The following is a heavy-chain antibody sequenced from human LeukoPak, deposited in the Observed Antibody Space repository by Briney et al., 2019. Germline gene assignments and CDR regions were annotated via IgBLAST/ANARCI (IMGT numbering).Heavy chain of an antibody. V-gene: IGHV1-8*01. CDR3: SLLRAAAGEFDY. CDR2: MNPNSGNT. D-gene: IGHD6-13*01. Sequence: ASVKVSCKASGYTFTSYDINRVRQATGQGLEWMGWMNPNSGNTGYAQKFQGRVTMIRNTSISTAYMELSSLRSEDTAVYYCSLLRAAAGEFDYWGQGTLVTVSS. CDR1: GYTFTSYD. J-gene: IGHJ4*02.